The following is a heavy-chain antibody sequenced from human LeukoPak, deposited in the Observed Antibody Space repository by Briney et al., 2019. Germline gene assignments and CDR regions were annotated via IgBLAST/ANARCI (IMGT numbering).Heavy chain of an antibody. CDR3: ARAGAENLNWRYYIDF. CDR2: IGLDGST. J-gene: IGHJ4*02. Sequence: TSETLSLTCTVSGDSINKYFWNWLRQPPGKGLEWICYIGLDGSTNYNPSLKSRVTISLDKSNTQFSLSLSFVTAADTAVYYCARAGAENLNWRYYIDFWGQGILVTVSS. CDR1: GDSINKYF. D-gene: IGHD1-1*01. V-gene: IGHV4-59*01.